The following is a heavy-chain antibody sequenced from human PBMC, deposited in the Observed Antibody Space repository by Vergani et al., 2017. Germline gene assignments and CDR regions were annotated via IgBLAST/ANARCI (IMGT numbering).Heavy chain of an antibody. CDR1: GYTYRSYY. CDR3: VSSGLRAFEY. D-gene: IGHD5-12*01. J-gene: IGHJ4*02. V-gene: IGHV1-46*03. Sequence: QVKVVQSGAEVKAPGASVKVSCEASGYTYRSYYVHWVRQAPGQGLAWMGVITPLGGRATCSQKFQGRVSVTGDSSTTGGTSASMVYMDLTSLTPDDTAVYFGVSSGLRAFEYWGQGTLVTVCS. CDR2: ITPLGGRA.